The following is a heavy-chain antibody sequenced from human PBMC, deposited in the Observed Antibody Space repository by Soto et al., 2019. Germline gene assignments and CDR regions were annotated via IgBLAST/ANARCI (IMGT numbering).Heavy chain of an antibody. CDR2: ISWNGASI. CDR1: GFTFDDYA. CDR3: ATLPLYGSGFDC. J-gene: IGHJ4*02. D-gene: IGHD3-10*01. Sequence: EVQLVESGGGLVQPGRSLRLSCAASGFTFDDYAIHWVRQAPGRGLEWVAGISWNGASIGYADSVKGRFTISRDNAKNSLHLQMNSLRSEDTALYYWATLPLYGSGFDCWGQGTLVIVSS. V-gene: IGHV3-9*01.